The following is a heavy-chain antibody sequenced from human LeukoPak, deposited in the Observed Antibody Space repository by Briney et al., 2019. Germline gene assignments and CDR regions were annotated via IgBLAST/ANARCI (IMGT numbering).Heavy chain of an antibody. V-gene: IGHV3-30*18. CDR1: GFTFSSYG. CDR2: ISYDGSNR. D-gene: IGHD6-6*01. Sequence: GGSLRLSCAAFGFTFSSYGMHWARQAPGKGLEWVAVISYDGSNRYYADSVKGRFTISRDNSKNTLYLQMNSLRAEDTAVYYCAKDLGSSSVFDYWGQGTLVAVSS. J-gene: IGHJ4*02. CDR3: AKDLGSSSVFDY.